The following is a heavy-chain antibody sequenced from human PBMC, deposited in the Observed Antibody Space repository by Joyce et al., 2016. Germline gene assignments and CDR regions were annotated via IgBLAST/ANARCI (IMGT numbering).Heavy chain of an antibody. CDR3: ARLLYNTGPEYAFDI. CDR2: VYYTGGT. Sequence: LQLQESGPGLVKPSETLSLTCAVSGDSMNRPIYYWGWIRQSPGQGLEWIATVYYTGGTYNNPSLKSRVTISVDTSRNEFSLRLSSVTAADTAVYYCARLLYNTGPEYAFDIWGQGTMVTVSS. V-gene: IGHV4-39*01. CDR1: GDSMNRPIYY. D-gene: IGHD1-1*01. J-gene: IGHJ3*02.